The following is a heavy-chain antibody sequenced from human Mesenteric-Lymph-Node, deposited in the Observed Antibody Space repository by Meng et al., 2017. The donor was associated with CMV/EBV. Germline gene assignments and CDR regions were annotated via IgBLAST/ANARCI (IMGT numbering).Heavy chain of an antibody. Sequence: GSLRLSCSVSGGSISEYYWAWIRQAPGKGLEWVGHIYSTGTTYSNPALKSRVTISLDTSERQLSLRLNSVTAADTAVYFCARFHWLVYYFDYWGQGTPVTVSS. CDR2: IYSTGTT. CDR3: ARFHWLVYYFDY. CDR1: GGSISEYY. J-gene: IGHJ4*02. V-gene: IGHV4-59*01. D-gene: IGHD6-19*01.